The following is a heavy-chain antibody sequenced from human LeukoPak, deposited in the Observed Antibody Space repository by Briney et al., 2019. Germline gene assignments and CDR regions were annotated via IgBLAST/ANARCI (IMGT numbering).Heavy chain of an antibody. CDR2: IYYSGST. CDR3: ARRGAPDCSGGSCYKVDY. V-gene: IGHV4-30-2*03. D-gene: IGHD2-15*01. J-gene: IGHJ4*02. CDR1: GGSISSGSYY. Sequence: SQTLSLTCTVSGGSISSGSYYWSWIRQPAGKGLEWIGSIYYSGSTYYNPSLKSRVTISVDTSKNQFSLKLSSVTAADTAVYYCARRGAPDCSGGSCYKVDYWGQGTLVTVSS.